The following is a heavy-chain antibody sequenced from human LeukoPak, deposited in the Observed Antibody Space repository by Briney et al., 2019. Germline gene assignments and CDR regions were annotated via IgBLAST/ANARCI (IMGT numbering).Heavy chain of an antibody. J-gene: IGHJ4*02. CDR3: ARLSAPYSSSSDVSDY. CDR2: IYYSGST. Sequence: PSETLSLTCTVSGGSISSSSYYWGWIRQPPGKGLEWIGSIYYSGSTYYNPSLKSRVTISVDTSKNQFSLKLSSVTAADTAVYYCARLSAPYSSSSDVSDYWGQGTLVTVSS. CDR1: GGSISSSSYY. D-gene: IGHD6-6*01. V-gene: IGHV4-39*01.